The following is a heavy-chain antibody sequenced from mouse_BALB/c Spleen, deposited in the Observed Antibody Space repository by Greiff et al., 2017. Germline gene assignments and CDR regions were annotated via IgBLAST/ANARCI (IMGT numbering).Heavy chain of an antibody. CDR3: AVYYFDY. Sequence: EVQGVESGGGLVQPGGSRKLSCAASGFTFSSFGMHWVRQAPEKGLEWVAYISSGSSTIYYADTVKGRFTISRDNPKNTLFLQMTSLRSEDTAMYYCAVYYFDYWGQGTTLTVSS. CDR1: GFTFSSFG. J-gene: IGHJ2*01. V-gene: IGHV5-17*02. CDR2: ISSGSSTI.